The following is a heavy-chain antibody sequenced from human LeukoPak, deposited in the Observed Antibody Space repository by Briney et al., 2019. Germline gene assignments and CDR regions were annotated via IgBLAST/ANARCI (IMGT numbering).Heavy chain of an antibody. Sequence: ASVKASCKASGYTFTSYGISWVRQAPGQGLEWMGWISAYNGNTNYAQKLQGRVTMTTDTSTSTAYMELRSLRSDNTAVYYCATTEQGSWYGEHWGQGTLVTVSS. D-gene: IGHD6-13*01. V-gene: IGHV1-18*01. CDR3: ATTEQGSWYGEH. CDR1: GYTFTSYG. CDR2: ISAYNGNT. J-gene: IGHJ4*02.